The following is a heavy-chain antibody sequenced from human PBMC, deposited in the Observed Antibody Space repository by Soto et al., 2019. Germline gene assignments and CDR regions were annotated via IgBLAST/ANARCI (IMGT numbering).Heavy chain of an antibody. J-gene: IGHJ5*02. D-gene: IGHD2-21*01. CDR1: GAALNSGNYY. Sequence: SETLSLTCSVSGAALNSGNYYWSWIRQVPGKGLGWIGHIYVTGAVDYNPSLRDRITISQDTSERQFSLNLRLVTAADTAVYYCARLRIATNNYKWFDPWGQGALVTVS. CDR2: IYVTGAV. CDR3: ARLRIATNNYKWFDP. V-gene: IGHV4-31*03.